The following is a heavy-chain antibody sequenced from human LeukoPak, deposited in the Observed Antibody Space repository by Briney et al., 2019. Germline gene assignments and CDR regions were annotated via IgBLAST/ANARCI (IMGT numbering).Heavy chain of an antibody. Sequence: ASVKVSCKASGYMFTDYYMHWVRQAPGQGLEWMGWINPNSGGTNYAQKFQGRVTMTRDTSISTAYMELSRLRSDDTAVYYCARDYGPVGYYAPSDYYYYMDVWGKGTTVTVSS. CDR3: ARDYGPVGYYAPSDYYYYMDV. D-gene: IGHD3-10*01. CDR2: INPNSGGT. V-gene: IGHV1-2*02. J-gene: IGHJ6*03. CDR1: GYMFTDYY.